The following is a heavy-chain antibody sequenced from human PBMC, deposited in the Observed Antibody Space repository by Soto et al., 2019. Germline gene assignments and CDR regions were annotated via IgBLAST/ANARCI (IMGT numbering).Heavy chain of an antibody. CDR1: GFTFSSHA. J-gene: IGHJ5*02. V-gene: IGHV3-23*01. Sequence: GSLRLSCAASGFTFSSHAMSWVRQSHGKGPEWVAASGSSGATYFADSVKGRFTISRDNSKNTLFLEMNSLSPEDTGVYFYAKKGSGGNWFDTWGQGTLVTVS. CDR3: AKKGSGGNWFDT. CDR2: SGSSGAT.